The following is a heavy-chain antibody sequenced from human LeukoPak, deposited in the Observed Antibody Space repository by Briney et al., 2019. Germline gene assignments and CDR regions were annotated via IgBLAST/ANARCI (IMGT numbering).Heavy chain of an antibody. J-gene: IGHJ4*02. D-gene: IGHD3-10*01. V-gene: IGHV3-11*04. CDR2: ISSRGDTT. Sequence: GGSLRLSCAASGFTFSDYYVTWIRQAPGKGLEWVSYISSRGDTTYFADSVKGRFTISRDNAKNSLFLQMNSLRAEDTAVYYCASDYYGSGTYYKVGNGFDYWGQGTLVTVSS. CDR1: GFTFSDYY. CDR3: ASDYYGSGTYYKVGNGFDY.